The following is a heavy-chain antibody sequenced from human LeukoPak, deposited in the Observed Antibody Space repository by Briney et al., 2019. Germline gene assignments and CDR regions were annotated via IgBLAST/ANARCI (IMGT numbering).Heavy chain of an antibody. Sequence: SETLSLTCTVSGGSISSGGYYWSWIRQPPGKGLEWIGYIYHSGSTYYNPSLKSRVTISVDTSKNQFSLKLSSVTAADTAVYYCARHTRRYDIVVVPAAEFDYWGQGTLVTVSS. CDR1: GGSISSGGYY. J-gene: IGHJ4*02. CDR3: ARHTRRYDIVVVPAAEFDY. CDR2: IYHSGST. D-gene: IGHD2-2*01. V-gene: IGHV4-30-2*01.